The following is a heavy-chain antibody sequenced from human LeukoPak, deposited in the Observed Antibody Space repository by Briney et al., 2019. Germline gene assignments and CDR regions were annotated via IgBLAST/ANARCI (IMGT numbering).Heavy chain of an antibody. Sequence: KASQTLSLTCALSGDTVSRNSAGWDWIRQPGSRGLEWLGRTYYRSNWHNDYAVTVKSRITIDSDTSKSQFSLQLNSVSPEDTAVYYCARGSAFDMWGQGTMVTVSS. CDR2: TYYRSNWHN. J-gene: IGHJ3*02. CDR1: GDTVSRNSAG. CDR3: ARGSAFDM. V-gene: IGHV6-1*01.